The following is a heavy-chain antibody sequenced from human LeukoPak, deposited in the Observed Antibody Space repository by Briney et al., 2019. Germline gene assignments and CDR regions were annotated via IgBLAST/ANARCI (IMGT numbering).Heavy chain of an antibody. J-gene: IGHJ4*02. V-gene: IGHV3-23*01. CDR3: AKEHILTGYSDY. Sequence: GGSLRLSCAASGFTFSSYAMSWVRQAPGKGLEWVPPISADGRSTYYADSVQGRFTISRDNSKNTLYLQMNSLRAEDTAVYYCAKEHILTGYSDYWGQGTLVTVSS. CDR2: ISADGRST. CDR1: GFTFSSYA. D-gene: IGHD3-9*01.